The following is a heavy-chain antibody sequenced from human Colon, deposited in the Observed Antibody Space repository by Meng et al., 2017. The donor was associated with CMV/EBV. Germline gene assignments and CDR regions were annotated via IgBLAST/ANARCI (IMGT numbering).Heavy chain of an antibody. CDR3: ALIPPRGYSYGYPNNDYYYGMDV. Sequence: SETLSLTCAVYGGSFSGYYWSWIRQPPGKGLEWIGEINHSGSTNYNPSLKSRVTISVDTSKNQFSLKLSSVTAADTAVYYCALIPPRGYSYGYPNNDYYYGMDVWGQGTTVTVSS. CDR2: INHSGST. D-gene: IGHD5-18*01. V-gene: IGHV4-34*01. CDR1: GGSFSGYY. J-gene: IGHJ6*02.